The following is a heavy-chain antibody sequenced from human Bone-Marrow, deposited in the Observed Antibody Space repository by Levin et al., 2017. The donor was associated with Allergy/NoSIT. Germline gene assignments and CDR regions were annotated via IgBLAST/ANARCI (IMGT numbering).Heavy chain of an antibody. CDR1: GGSISSGGHS. J-gene: IGHJ2*01. Sequence: SETLSLTCAVSGGSISSGGHSWSWIRQPPGKGLDWIGYIFHSGDTYYNPSFKSRVTISADRSKNQLSLRLNSVTAAATAVSSCVRQTYGSRTYRYWYFDLWGRGTLVTVSS. V-gene: IGHV4-30-2*01. D-gene: IGHD3-10*01. CDR3: VRQTYGSRTYRYWYFDL. CDR2: IFHSGDT.